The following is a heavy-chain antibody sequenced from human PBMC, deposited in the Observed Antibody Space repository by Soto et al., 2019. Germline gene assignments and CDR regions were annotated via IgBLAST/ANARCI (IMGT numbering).Heavy chain of an antibody. J-gene: IGHJ4*02. CDR2: IYYSGST. V-gene: IGHV4-59*01. Sequence: PSETLSLTCTVSGGSISSYYWSWIRQPPGRGLEWIGYIYYSGSTNYNPSLKSRVTISVDTSKNQFSLKLSSVTAADTAVYYCARDAVLGSGSNDYWGQGTLVTVSS. D-gene: IGHD3-10*01. CDR1: GGSISSYY. CDR3: ARDAVLGSGSNDY.